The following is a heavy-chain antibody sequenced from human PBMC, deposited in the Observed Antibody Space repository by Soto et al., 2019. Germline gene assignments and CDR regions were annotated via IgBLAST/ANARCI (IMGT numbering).Heavy chain of an antibody. CDR3: ATRSLVVPAARGYYYYMDG. Sequence: SVKVSCKVSGYTLTELSMHWVRHAPGKGLEWMGGLDPEDGETIYAQKFQGRVTMTEDTSTDTAYMELSSLRSEDTAVYYCATRSLVVPAARGYYYYMDGWGKGTTVTVSS. V-gene: IGHV1-24*01. D-gene: IGHD2-2*01. CDR2: LDPEDGET. CDR1: GYTLTELS. J-gene: IGHJ6*03.